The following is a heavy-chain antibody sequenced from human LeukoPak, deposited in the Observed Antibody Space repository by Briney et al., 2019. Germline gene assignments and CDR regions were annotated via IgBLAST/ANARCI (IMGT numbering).Heavy chain of an antibody. D-gene: IGHD3-16*01. J-gene: IGHJ4*02. CDR2: ISSSSSYI. CDR1: GFTFSSYS. CDR3: ARASSDYVWGSYRDY. Sequence: TPGGSLRLSCAASGFTFSSYSMNWVRQAPGKGLEGVSSISSSSSYIYYADSVKGRFTISRDNAKNSLYLQMNSLRAEDTAVYYCARASSDYVWGSYRDYWGQGTLVTVSS. V-gene: IGHV3-21*01.